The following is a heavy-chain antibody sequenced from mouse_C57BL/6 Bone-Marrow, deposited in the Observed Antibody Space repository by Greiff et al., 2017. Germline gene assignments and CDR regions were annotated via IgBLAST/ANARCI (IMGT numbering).Heavy chain of an antibody. CDR2: IDPENGDT. V-gene: IGHV14-4*01. CDR3: TTWAY. J-gene: IGHJ3*01. Sequence: EVQLQQSGAELVRPGASVKLSCTASGFNIKDDYMHWVKQRPEQGLEWIGWIDPENGDTEYASNFQGKATITADTSANTAYLQLSSLTSEDPSVYYCTTWAYWGQGTLVTVSA. CDR1: GFNIKDDY.